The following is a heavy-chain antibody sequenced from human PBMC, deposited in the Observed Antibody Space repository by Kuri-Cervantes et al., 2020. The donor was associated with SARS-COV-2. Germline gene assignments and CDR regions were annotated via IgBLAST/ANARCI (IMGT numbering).Heavy chain of an antibody. V-gene: IGHV3-30-3*01. D-gene: IGHD6-19*01. CDR2: ISYDGSNK. CDR1: GFTFSSYA. J-gene: IGHJ4*02. CDR3: AREGIAVAGTVFDY. Sequence: GGSLRLSCAASGFTFSSYAMHWVRQAPGKGLEWVAVISYDGSNKYYADSVKGRFTISRDNSKNTLYLQMDSLRAEDTAVYYCAREGIAVAGTVFDYWGQGTLVTVSS.